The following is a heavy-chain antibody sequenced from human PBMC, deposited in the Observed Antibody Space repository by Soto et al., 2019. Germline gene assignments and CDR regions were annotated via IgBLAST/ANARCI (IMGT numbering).Heavy chain of an antibody. V-gene: IGHV3-23*01. CDR3: PKKRNVLLDY. D-gene: IGHD6-6*01. Sequence: EVQVLDSGGGLVQPGGSLSLSCTASGFTFSFFDMCWVRQAPGQGLELVSAISGSDDDTYYADSVKGRITISRDNSKNPLYLQLNSLRAEETALYNGPKKRNVLLDYWGQGTLVSFSS. CDR2: ISGSDDDT. J-gene: IGHJ4*02. CDR1: GFTFSFFD.